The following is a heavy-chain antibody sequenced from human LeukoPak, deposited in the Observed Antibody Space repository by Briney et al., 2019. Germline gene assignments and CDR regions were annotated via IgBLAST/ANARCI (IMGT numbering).Heavy chain of an antibody. J-gene: IGHJ4*02. CDR2: IGDSDGRT. Sequence: GGSLRLSCAASGFTFSSYAMSWVRQAPGKGLEWVSAIGDSDGRTFYADSVKGRFTISRDNSKNTLFLQMNSLRAEDTAVSYCVKSDSSSAGDYWGQGTLVTVSS. CDR3: VKSDSSSAGDY. V-gene: IGHV3-23*01. CDR1: GFTFSSYA. D-gene: IGHD6-6*01.